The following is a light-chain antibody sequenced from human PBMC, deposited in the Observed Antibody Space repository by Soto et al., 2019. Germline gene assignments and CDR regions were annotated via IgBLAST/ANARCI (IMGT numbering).Light chain of an antibody. V-gene: IGLV2-8*01. CDR1: KNDIGVYDF. CDR3: AAWDDSLKEPV. CDR2: EVV. Sequence: QSALTQPPSASGSPGQSVTISCTGTKNDIGVYDFVSWYQHHPGKAPRLIIYEVVQRPSGVPDRFSGSKSGTAASLAISGLQSEDEADYYCAAWDDSLKEPVFGGGTQLTVL. J-gene: IGLJ7*01.